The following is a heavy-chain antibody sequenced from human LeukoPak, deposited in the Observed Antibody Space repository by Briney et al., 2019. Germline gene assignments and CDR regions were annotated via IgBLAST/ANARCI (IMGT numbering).Heavy chain of an antibody. CDR1: GGSISSYY. CDR2: ISTSGST. CDR3: ARDRHEPGP. V-gene: IGHV4-4*07. Sequence: PSETLSLTCTVSGGSISSYYWSWIRQPAGKGLESIGHISTSGSTNYNPSLKSRVTMSVDTPKNQFSLKLSSVTAADTAMYYCARDRHEPGPWGPGTMVTVSS. J-gene: IGHJ3*01.